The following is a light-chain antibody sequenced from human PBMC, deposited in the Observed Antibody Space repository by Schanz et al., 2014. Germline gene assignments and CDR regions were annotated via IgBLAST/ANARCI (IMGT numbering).Light chain of an antibody. CDR1: SSNIGAGYD. CDR3: AAWDDSLSAHVV. V-gene: IGLV1-40*01. Sequence: QSVLTQPPSVSGAPGQRVTISCTGSSSNIGAGYDVHWYQLLPGTAPKLLIYANTNRPSGVPDRFSGSRSGTSASLAISGLRSEDEADYYCAAWDDSLSAHVVFGGGTKVTVL. J-gene: IGLJ2*01. CDR2: ANT.